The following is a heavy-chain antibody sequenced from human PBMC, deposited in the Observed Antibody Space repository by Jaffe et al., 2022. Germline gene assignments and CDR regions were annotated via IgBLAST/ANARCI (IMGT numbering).Heavy chain of an antibody. CDR2: IYHSGST. Sequence: QVQLQESGPGLVKPSETLSLTCAVSGYSISSGYYWGWIRQPPGKGLEWIGSIYHSGSTYYNPSLKSRVTISVDTSKNQFSLKLSSVTAADTAVYYCARRGYYDSSGYRNNWFDPWGQGTLVTVSS. J-gene: IGHJ5*02. CDR3: ARRGYYDSSGYRNNWFDP. D-gene: IGHD3-22*01. V-gene: IGHV4-38-2*01. CDR1: GYSISSGYY.